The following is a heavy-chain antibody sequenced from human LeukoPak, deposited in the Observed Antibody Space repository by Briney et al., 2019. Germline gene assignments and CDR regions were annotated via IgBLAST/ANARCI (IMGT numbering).Heavy chain of an antibody. CDR2: IKKDGSEK. V-gene: IGHV3-7*03. J-gene: IGHJ4*02. CDR1: GFTFSDYW. D-gene: IGHD6-13*01. CDR3: AKDLAAAGTAVDY. Sequence: GGSLRLSCAASGFTFSDYWMSWVRQAPGKGLEWVANIKKDGSEKYYVDSVKGRFTISRDNAKNSLYLQMNSLRAEDTALYYCAKDLAAAGTAVDYWGQGTLVTVSS.